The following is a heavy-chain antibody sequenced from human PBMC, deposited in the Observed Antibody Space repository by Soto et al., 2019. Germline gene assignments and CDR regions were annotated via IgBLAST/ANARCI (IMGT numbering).Heavy chain of an antibody. D-gene: IGHD1-26*01. CDR2: IKSKTDGGTT. CDR1: GFTFSNAW. CDR3: TTDPHFVGATSYYGMDV. V-gene: IGHV3-15*07. J-gene: IGHJ6*02. Sequence: GGSLRLSCAASGFTFSNAWMNWVRQAPGKGLEWVGRIKSKTDGGTTDYAAPVKGRFTISRDDSKNTLYLQMNSLKTEDTAVYYCTTDPHFVGATSYYGMDVWGQGTTVTVSS.